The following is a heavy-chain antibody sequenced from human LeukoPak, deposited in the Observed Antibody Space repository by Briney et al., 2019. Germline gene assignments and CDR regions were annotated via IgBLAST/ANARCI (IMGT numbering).Heavy chain of an antibody. V-gene: IGHV1-18*01. CDR1: GYYFRHYG. J-gene: IGHJ4*02. CDR3: ARDEKKYCSGGSCPAYFDY. D-gene: IGHD2-15*01. Sequence: ASVKDFCKTSGYYFRHYGISWVRQDPGEGLEWMAWISSGYNGDSNYALKLRGRLTMTTDTSTSTAYMELRSLRSDDTAVYYCARDEKKYCSGGSCPAYFDYWGQGTLVTVSS. CDR2: ISSGYNGDS.